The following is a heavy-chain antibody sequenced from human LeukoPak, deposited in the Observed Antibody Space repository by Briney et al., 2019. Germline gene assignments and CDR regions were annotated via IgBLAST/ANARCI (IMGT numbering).Heavy chain of an antibody. CDR3: ARSLGSCSTTTCYDNWFDP. D-gene: IGHD2-2*01. CDR1: GFTFSSYT. CDR2: ISSSSSYI. V-gene: IGHV3-21*01. Sequence: GGSLRLSCAASGFTFSSYTLNWVRQAPGKGLEWVSSISSSSSYIYYADSVKGRFTVSRDNAKNSLYLQMSSLRAEDTAVYYCARSLGSCSTTTCYDNWFDPWGQGTLVTVSS. J-gene: IGHJ5*02.